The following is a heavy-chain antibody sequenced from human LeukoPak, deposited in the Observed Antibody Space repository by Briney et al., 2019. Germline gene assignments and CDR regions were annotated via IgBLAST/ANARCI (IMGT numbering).Heavy chain of an antibody. Sequence: KPGESLKISCKASGYSFTRFWIGWVRQLPGKGLEWMGIIYPGDSDTRYSPSFQGQVTISADKSISTAYLQWSSLKASDTAMYFCARPKTGDTDGGYWDYWGQGTLVTVSS. CDR2: IYPGDSDT. D-gene: IGHD4-17*01. CDR3: ARPKTGDTDGGYWDY. J-gene: IGHJ4*02. V-gene: IGHV5-51*01. CDR1: GYSFTRFW.